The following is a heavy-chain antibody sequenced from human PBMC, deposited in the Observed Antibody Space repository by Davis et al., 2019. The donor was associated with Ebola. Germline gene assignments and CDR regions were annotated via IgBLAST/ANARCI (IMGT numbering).Heavy chain of an antibody. D-gene: IGHD6-13*01. Sequence: ASVKVSCKASGYTFTSYGISWVRQAPGQGLEWMGWISAYNGNTNYAQKLQGRVTMTTDTSTSTAYMELSSLRSEDTAVYYCARDRDGSSSWYGYGFDPWGQGTLVTVSS. CDR3: ARDRDGSSSWYGYGFDP. V-gene: IGHV1-18*04. CDR2: ISAYNGNT. J-gene: IGHJ5*02. CDR1: GYTFTSYG.